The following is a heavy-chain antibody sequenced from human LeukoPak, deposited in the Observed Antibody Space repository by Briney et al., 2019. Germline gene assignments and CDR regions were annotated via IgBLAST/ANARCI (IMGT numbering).Heavy chain of an antibody. CDR3: AKERYYYGSGSLSYYFDY. Sequence: PGGSLRLSCAASGFTFNNYAMSWVRQAPGKGLEWVSAISGSGGSTYYADSVKGRFTISRDNSKNTLYLQMNSLRAEDTAVYYCAKERYYYGSGSLSYYFDYWGQGTLVTVSS. J-gene: IGHJ4*02. CDR2: ISGSGGST. CDR1: GFTFNNYA. V-gene: IGHV3-23*01. D-gene: IGHD3-10*01.